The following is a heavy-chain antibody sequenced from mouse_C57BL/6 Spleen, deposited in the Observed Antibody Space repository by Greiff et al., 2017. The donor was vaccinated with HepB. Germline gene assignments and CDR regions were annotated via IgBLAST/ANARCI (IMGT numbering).Heavy chain of an antibody. CDR2: IDPETGGT. J-gene: IGHJ4*01. CDR1: GYTFTDYE. V-gene: IGHV1-15*01. CDR3: TRGREKNDYDGGDYYAMDY. D-gene: IGHD2-4*01. Sequence: VQLQQSGAELVRPGASVTLSCKASGYTFTDYEMHWVKQTPVHGLEWIGAIDPETGGTAYNQKFKGKAILTADKSSSTAYMELRSLTSEDSAVYYCTRGREKNDYDGGDYYAMDYWGQGTSVTVSS.